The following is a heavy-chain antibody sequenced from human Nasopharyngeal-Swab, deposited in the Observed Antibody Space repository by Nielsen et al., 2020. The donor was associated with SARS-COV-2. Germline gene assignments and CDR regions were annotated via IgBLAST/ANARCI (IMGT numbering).Heavy chain of an antibody. Sequence: GGSLSLSCAASGFTFSSYAMHWVLQAPGKGLEWVAVISYDGSNKYYADSVKGRFTISRDNSKNTLYLQMNSLRAEDTAVYYCARGELLSNAFDIWGQGTMVTVSS. CDR3: ARGELLSNAFDI. J-gene: IGHJ3*02. D-gene: IGHD2-2*01. CDR1: GFTFSSYA. V-gene: IGHV3-30-3*01. CDR2: ISYDGSNK.